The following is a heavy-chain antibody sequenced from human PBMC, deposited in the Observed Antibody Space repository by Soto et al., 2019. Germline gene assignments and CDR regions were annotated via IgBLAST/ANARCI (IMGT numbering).Heavy chain of an antibody. J-gene: IGHJ6*03. D-gene: IGHD3-9*01. CDR1: GFTFYDYA. CDR2: ISWNSGSI. V-gene: IGHV3-9*01. CDR3: AKDPHYDILTGYDYYMDV. Sequence: GGSLRLSCAASGFTFYDYAMHWARQAPGKGLEWVSGISWNSGSIGYADSVKGRSTISRDNAKNSLYLQMNSLRAEDTALYYCAKDPHYDILTGYDYYMDVWGKGTTVTVSS.